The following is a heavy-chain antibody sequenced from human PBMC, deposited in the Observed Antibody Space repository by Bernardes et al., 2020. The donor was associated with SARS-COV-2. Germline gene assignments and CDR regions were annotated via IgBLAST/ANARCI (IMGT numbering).Heavy chain of an antibody. J-gene: IGHJ4*02. CDR3: ARGEDDGVGY. CDR1: GGSISSGDYY. V-gene: IGHV4-31*03. Sequence: SETLSLTCTVSGGSISSGDYYWSWIRQHPGKGLESIGYIYYSGSTYYNPSLKSRVTISVDTSKNQFSLKLNSVTVADTAVYYCARGEDDGVGYWGQGTLVTVSS. CDR2: IYYSGST. D-gene: IGHD1-1*01.